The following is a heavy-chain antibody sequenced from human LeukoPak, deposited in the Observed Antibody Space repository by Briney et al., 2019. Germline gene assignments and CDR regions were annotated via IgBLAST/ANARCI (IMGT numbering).Heavy chain of an antibody. CDR2: INHSGST. J-gene: IGHJ4*02. Sequence: SETLSLTCAVYGGSFSGYYWSWIRQPPGKGLEWIGEINHSGSTNYNPSLKSRVTISVDTSMDQFSLKLSSVTAADTAVYYCARVALRLRGYPFDYWGQGTLVTVSS. CDR3: ARVALRLRGYPFDY. D-gene: IGHD3-10*01. V-gene: IGHV4-34*01. CDR1: GGSFSGYY.